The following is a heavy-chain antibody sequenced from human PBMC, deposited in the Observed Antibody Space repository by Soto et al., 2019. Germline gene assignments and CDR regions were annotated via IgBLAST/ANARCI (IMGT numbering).Heavy chain of an antibody. CDR2: IYYSGST. CDR1: GGSISSYY. V-gene: IGHV4-59*01. CDR3: VAGSGWYGTLGY. D-gene: IGHD6-19*01. Sequence: QVQLQESGPGLVKPSETLSLTCTVSGGSISSYYWSWIRQPPGKGLEWIGYIYYSGSTNYNPSLKSRITISVDTSKNHSSRKLRSVPAADTAVYYCVAGSGWYGTLGYGGQGTLITVSS. J-gene: IGHJ4*02.